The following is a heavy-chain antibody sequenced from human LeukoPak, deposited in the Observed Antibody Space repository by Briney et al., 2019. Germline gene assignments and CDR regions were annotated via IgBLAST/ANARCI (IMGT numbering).Heavy chain of an antibody. Sequence: GGSLRLSCAASGFTFSSYSMNWVRQAPGKGLEWVSSISSSSSYIYYADSVKGRFTISRDDSRNTLYLDMDSLRVEDTAVYYCANPCSGGSCYPDYWGQGTLVTVAS. J-gene: IGHJ4*02. CDR1: GFTFSSYS. CDR3: ANPCSGGSCYPDY. D-gene: IGHD2-15*01. CDR2: ISSSSSYI. V-gene: IGHV3-21*04.